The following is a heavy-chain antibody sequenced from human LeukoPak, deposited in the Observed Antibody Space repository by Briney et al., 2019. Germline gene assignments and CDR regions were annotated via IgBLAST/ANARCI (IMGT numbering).Heavy chain of an antibody. J-gene: IGHJ4*02. D-gene: IGHD6-13*01. Sequence: PSGTLSLTCAVSGGSISSSNWWSWVRQPPGKGLEWIGEIYHSGSTNYNPSLKSRVTISVDKSKNQFSLKLSSVTAADTAVYYCARDRRDSSSWLDYWGQGTLVTVSS. V-gene: IGHV4-4*02. CDR2: IYHSGST. CDR3: ARDRRDSSSWLDY. CDR1: GGSISSSNW.